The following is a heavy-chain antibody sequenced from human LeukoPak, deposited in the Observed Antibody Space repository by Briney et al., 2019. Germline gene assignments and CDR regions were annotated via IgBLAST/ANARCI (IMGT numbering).Heavy chain of an antibody. CDR3: AREPGPMPWFDP. J-gene: IGHJ5*02. Sequence: GASVKVSCKASGYTFTGFYMHWVRQGPGQGLEWMGWINPNSGGTNYAQKFQGRVTMTTNTSISTAYMELSSLRSEDTAVYYCAREPGPMPWFDPWGQGTLVTVSS. V-gene: IGHV1-2*02. CDR1: GYTFTGFY. CDR2: INPNSGGT. D-gene: IGHD2-2*01.